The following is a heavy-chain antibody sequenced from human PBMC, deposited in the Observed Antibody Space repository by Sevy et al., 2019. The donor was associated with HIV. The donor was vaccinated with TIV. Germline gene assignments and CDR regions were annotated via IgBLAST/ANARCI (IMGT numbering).Heavy chain of an antibody. V-gene: IGHV4-34*01. CDR3: ARGGRITMVRGVIRGRGMDV. CDR1: GGSFSGYY. Sequence: SETLSLTCAVYGGSFSGYYWSWIRQPPGKGLGWIGEINHSGSTNYNPSLKSRVTISVDTSKNQFSLKLSSVTAADTAVYYCARGGRITMVRGVIRGRGMDVWGQGTTVTVSS. D-gene: IGHD3-10*01. J-gene: IGHJ6*02. CDR2: INHSGST.